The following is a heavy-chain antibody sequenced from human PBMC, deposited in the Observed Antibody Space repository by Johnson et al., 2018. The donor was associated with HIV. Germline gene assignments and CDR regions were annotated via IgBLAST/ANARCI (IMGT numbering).Heavy chain of an antibody. CDR2: INWNGGST. D-gene: IGHD4-11*01. Sequence: EVQLVESGGGLVQPGRSLRLSCAASGFTFDDYGMSWVRQAPGKGLEWVSGINWNGGSTGYADSVKGRFTISRDNAKKSLYLQMNSLRADDTAVYYCAKDTYSHRLTVTESGFDIWGQGTMVTVSS. CDR1: GFTFDDYG. CDR3: AKDTYSHRLTVTESGFDI. J-gene: IGHJ3*02. V-gene: IGHV3-20*04.